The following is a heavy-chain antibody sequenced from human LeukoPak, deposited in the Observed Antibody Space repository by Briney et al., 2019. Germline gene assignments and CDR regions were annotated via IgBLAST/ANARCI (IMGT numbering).Heavy chain of an antibody. CDR2: IIPIFGTA. D-gene: IGHD5-24*01. Sequence: GASVKVSCKASGGTFSSYAISWVRQAPGQGLEWMGGIIPIFGTANYAQKFQGRVTITTDESTSTAYMELSSLRSEGTAVYYCAREGRWLQGSFDYWGQGTLVTVSS. CDR1: GGTFSSYA. J-gene: IGHJ4*02. V-gene: IGHV1-69*05. CDR3: AREGRWLQGSFDY.